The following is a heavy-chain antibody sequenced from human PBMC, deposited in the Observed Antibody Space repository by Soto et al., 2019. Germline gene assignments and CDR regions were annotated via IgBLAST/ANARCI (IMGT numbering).Heavy chain of an antibody. V-gene: IGHV3-74*01. CDR1: GVTFSSYW. D-gene: IGHD2-15*01. CDR3: VRTSLVVAAATREDY. J-gene: IGHJ4*02. Sequence: EVQLVESGGGLVQPGGSLSLSCAASGVTFSSYWMHWLHQAPGKGQVWVSRVNSDGSSTSYPDSVKGRFTISRENAKNTLYLQMNSLRAEDTAVYYCVRTSLVVAAATREDYWRQGTLVTVSS. CDR2: VNSDGSST.